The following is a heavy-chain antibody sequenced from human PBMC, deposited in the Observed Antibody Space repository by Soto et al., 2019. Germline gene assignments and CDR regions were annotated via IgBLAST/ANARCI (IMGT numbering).Heavy chain of an antibody. CDR3: ARRGSR. D-gene: IGHD2-15*01. J-gene: IGHJ3*01. CDR1: GFTFSSSE. Sequence: EVHLVESGGGLVQPGGSLRLSCAASGFTFSSSEMYWVRQAPGQGLEWISYIHPGGQTIFYAESVKGRFTISRDNAKHSVYLQMNSVRAEDTAVYYCARRGSRWGRGTKVTVSS. CDR2: IHPGGQTI. V-gene: IGHV3-48*03.